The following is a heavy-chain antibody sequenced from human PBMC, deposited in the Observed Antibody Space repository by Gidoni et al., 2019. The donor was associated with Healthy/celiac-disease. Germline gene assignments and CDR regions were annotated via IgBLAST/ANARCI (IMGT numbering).Heavy chain of an antibody. D-gene: IGHD6-13*01. CDR1: GGPFSSYA. CDR2: IIPILGIA. J-gene: IGHJ4*02. V-gene: IGHV1-69*04. CDR3: AREVASLAAAGTTHGFDY. Sequence: QVQLVQSGAEVKKPGSSVKVSCKASGGPFSSYAISWVRQAPGQGLEWMGRIIPILGIANYAQKFQGRVTITADKSTSTAYMELSSLRSEDTAVYYCAREVASLAAAGTTHGFDYWGQGTLVTVSS.